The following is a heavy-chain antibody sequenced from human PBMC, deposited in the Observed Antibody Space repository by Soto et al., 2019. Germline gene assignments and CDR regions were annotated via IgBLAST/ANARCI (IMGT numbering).Heavy chain of an antibody. D-gene: IGHD3-3*01. J-gene: IGHJ6*03. CDR2: ISGSGGST. Sequence: SLRLSCAASGFTFSSYAMSWVRQAPGKGLEWVSAISGSGGSTYYADSVKGRFTISRDNSKNTLYLQMNSLRAEDTAVYYCAKRGGVALYYYMDVWGKGTTVTVS. CDR1: GFTFSSYA. CDR3: AKRGGVALYYYMDV. V-gene: IGHV3-23*01.